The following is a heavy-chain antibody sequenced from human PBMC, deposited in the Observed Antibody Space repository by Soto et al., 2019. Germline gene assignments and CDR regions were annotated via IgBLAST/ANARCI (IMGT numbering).Heavy chain of an antibody. D-gene: IGHD3-9*01. CDR2: IYYSGST. CDR3: ARGPRKELDRYFDWLLLSAPYFDY. J-gene: IGHJ4*02. CDR1: GGSISSGGYY. Sequence: SETLSLTCTVSGGSISSGGYYWSWIRQHPGKGLEWIGYIYYSGSTYYNPSLKSRVTISVDTSKNQFSLKLSSVTAADTAVYYCARGPRKELDRYFDWLLLSAPYFDYWGQGTLVTVSS. V-gene: IGHV4-31*03.